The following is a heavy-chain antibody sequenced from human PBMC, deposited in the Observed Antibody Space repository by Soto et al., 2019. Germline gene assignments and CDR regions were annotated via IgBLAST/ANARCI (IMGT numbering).Heavy chain of an antibody. CDR1: GYSIRSGYD. V-gene: IGHV4-38-2*02. J-gene: IGHJ4*02. Sequence: SETLSLTCAVSGYSIRSGYDWGCIRQPRGKGVQWFGSIYHSGSTYYNPSLKSRVTISVDTSKNQFSLKLSSVPAADTAVYYWARDRGRSNYYDRSALTYFDYWGQGTLVTAPQ. CDR2: IYHSGST. D-gene: IGHD3-22*01. CDR3: ARDRGRSNYYDRSALTYFDY.